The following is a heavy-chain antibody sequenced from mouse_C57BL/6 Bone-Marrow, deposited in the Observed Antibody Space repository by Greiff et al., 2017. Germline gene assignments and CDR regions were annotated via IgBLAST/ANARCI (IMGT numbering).Heavy chain of an antibody. CDR2: ISDGGSYT. D-gene: IGHD2-4*01. CDR3: ARDPIYYDYVGFAY. J-gene: IGHJ3*01. CDR1: GFTFSSYA. V-gene: IGHV5-4*01. Sequence: EVKLEESGGGLVKPGGSLKLSCAASGFTFSSYAMSWVRQTPEKRLEWVATISDGGSYTYYPDNVKGRFTISRDNAKNNLYLQMSHLKSEDTAMYYCARDPIYYDYVGFAYWGQGTLVTVSA.